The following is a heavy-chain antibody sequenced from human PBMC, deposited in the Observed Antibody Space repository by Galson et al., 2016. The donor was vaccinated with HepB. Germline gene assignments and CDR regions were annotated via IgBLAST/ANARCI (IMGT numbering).Heavy chain of an antibody. Sequence: SLRLSCAASGFTFKSYAMNWVRQAPGKGLEWVSAISATGGSAYYADSVKGRFTISRDNSKNTLHLQMNSLRAEDTAVYYCARIYYEILTGLTPWYYLDSWGQGTLVTVSS. CDR1: GFTFKSYA. J-gene: IGHJ4*02. V-gene: IGHV3-23*01. CDR2: ISATGGSA. CDR3: ARIYYEILTGLTPWYYLDS. D-gene: IGHD3-9*01.